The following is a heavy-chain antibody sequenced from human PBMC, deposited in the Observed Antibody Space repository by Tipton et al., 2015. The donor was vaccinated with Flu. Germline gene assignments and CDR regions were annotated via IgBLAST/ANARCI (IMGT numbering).Heavy chain of an antibody. V-gene: IGHV4-34*01. CDR2: INHSGST. Sequence: TLSLTCAVYGGSFSGYYWSWIRQPPGKGLEWIGEINHSGSTNYNPSLKSRVTISVDTSKNQYSLKLSSVTAADTAVYYCARVNFWGSAGYVDYWGQGTLVTVSS. CDR1: GGSFSGYY. J-gene: IGHJ4*02. CDR3: ARVNFWGSAGYVDY. D-gene: IGHD7-27*01.